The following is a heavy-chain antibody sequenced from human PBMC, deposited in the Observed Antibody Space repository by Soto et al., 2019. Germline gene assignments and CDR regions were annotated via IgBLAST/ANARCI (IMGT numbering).Heavy chain of an antibody. CDR2: INHSGST. D-gene: IGHD1-26*01. Sequence: SETLPLTCAVYGGSFSGYYWSWIRQPPGKGLEWIGEINHSGSTNYNPSLKSRVTISVDTSKNQFSLKLSSVTAADTAVYYCARGGVGLYYYYYYGMDVWGQGTTVT. J-gene: IGHJ6*02. CDR1: GGSFSGYY. V-gene: IGHV4-34*01. CDR3: ARGGVGLYYYYYYGMDV.